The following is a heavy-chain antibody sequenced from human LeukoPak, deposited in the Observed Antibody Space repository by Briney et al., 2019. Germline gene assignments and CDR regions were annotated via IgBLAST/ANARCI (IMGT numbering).Heavy chain of an antibody. CDR2: LYTSGGT. CDR1: GGSISSYH. Sequence: PSETLSLTCTVSGGSISSYHWSWIRQPAGKGLEWIGRLYTSGGTNYNPSLKRRVSKSVDTSKSQFSLELNSVTAADTAVYYCARSGSYANDAFHIWGQGTMVTVSS. CDR3: ARSGSYANDAFHI. J-gene: IGHJ3*02. D-gene: IGHD1-26*01. V-gene: IGHV4-4*07.